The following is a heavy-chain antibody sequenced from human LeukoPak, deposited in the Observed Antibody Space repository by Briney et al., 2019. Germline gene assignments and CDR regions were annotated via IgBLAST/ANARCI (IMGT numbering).Heavy chain of an antibody. J-gene: IGHJ6*04. CDR2: ISSSGSTI. V-gene: IGHV3-48*03. Sequence: RPGGSLRLSCAAPGFTFSSYEMNWVRQAPGKGLEWVSYISSSGSTIYYADSVKGRFNISRDNAKNSLYLQMNSLRAEDTSVYYCAELGITMIGGVWGKGTTVTISS. CDR1: GFTFSSYE. D-gene: IGHD3-10*02. CDR3: AELGITMIGGV.